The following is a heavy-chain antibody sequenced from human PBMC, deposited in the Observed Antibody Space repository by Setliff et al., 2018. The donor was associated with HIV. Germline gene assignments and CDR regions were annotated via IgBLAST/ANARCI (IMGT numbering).Heavy chain of an antibody. CDR3: ARNRVPSSL. Sequence: SETLSLTCTVSGGSISSYYWSWIRQPPGKGLEWIGSIYYTGSTDYNPSLMSRVTISLDTPKNQFSLKLNSVIAADTAVYYCARNRVPSSLWGQGTLVTVSS. J-gene: IGHJ4*02. CDR1: GGSISSYY. CDR2: IYYTGST. V-gene: IGHV4-59*01. D-gene: IGHD3-10*01.